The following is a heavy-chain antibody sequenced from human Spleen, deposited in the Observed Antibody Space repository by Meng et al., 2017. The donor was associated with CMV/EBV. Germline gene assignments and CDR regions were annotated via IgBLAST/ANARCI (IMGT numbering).Heavy chain of an antibody. J-gene: IGHJ1*01. CDR3: TRGAGGKH. CDR1: GYTFTGYY. D-gene: IGHD2-8*02. Sequence: KCSCKASGYTFTGYYLHWVRQAPGQGLEWMGWINPNSGNTGYEQRFQGRVTMTRNNSIATAYMELSSLRSEDTAIYYCTRGAGGKHWGQGTLVTVSS. CDR2: INPNSGNT. V-gene: IGHV1-8*02.